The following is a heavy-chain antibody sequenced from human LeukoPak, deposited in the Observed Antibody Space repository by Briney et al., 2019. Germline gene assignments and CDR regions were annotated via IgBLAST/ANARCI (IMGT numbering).Heavy chain of an antibody. CDR2: INTNTGNP. J-gene: IGHJ6*03. D-gene: IGHD1-26*01. Sequence: GASVKVSCKSSGYTFTTYGMNWVRQAPGQGLEWMGWINTNTGNPTYAQGFTGRFVFSLDTSVSTAYLQISSLKAEDTAVYYCARDLKWELLWDYYYMDVWGKGTTVTVSS. CDR1: GYTFTTYG. CDR3: ARDLKWELLWDYYYMDV. V-gene: IGHV7-4-1*02.